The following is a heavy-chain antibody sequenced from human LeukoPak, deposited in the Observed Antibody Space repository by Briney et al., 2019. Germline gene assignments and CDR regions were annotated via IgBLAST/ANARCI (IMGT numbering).Heavy chain of an antibody. V-gene: IGHV4-61*02. D-gene: IGHD6-19*01. Sequence: PSETLSLTCTVSGGSITSGSYYWNWIRQPAGKGLEWIGRIYTSGSTNYNPSLKSRVTISVDPSKSQSSLKLSSVTAADTAIYYCARDGAPYSTGWYSWGQGTLVTVSS. J-gene: IGHJ4*02. CDR1: GGSITSGSYY. CDR2: IYTSGST. CDR3: ARDGAPYSTGWYS.